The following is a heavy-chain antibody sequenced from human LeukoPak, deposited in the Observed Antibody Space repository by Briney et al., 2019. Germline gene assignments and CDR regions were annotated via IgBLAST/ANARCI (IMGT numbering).Heavy chain of an antibody. J-gene: IGHJ4*02. Sequence: GGSLRLSCAASGFTFSDYYMSWVRQAPGKGLEWVSHISGSDNATYYADSVKGRFSISRDNAKNTLYLQMNSLRVEDTAVYYCARGRPHGNDYWGQGTLVTVSS. D-gene: IGHD4-23*01. CDR1: GFTFSDYY. V-gene: IGHV3-11*04. CDR3: ARGRPHGNDY. CDR2: ISGSDNAT.